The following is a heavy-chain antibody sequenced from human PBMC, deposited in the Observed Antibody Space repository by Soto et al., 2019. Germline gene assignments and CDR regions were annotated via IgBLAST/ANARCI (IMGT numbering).Heavy chain of an antibody. CDR3: ARDQGERYFDWLLNSDASDI. D-gene: IGHD3-9*01. CDR1: GYSFTAYG. Sequence: QAQLVQSGGEVRKPGASVKVSCKASGYSFTAYGISWVRQAPGRGLEWMGWIRVYNGNTNYAQKFQGRVTMTTDRATSTAYMELTSLRSDDTAVYYCARDQGERYFDWLLNSDASDIWGQGTMVTVSS. J-gene: IGHJ3*02. CDR2: IRVYNGNT. V-gene: IGHV1-18*04.